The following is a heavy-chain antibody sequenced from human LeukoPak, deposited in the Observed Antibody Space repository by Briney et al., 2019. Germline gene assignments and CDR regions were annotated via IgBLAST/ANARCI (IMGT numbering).Heavy chain of an antibody. Sequence: ASVKVSCKASGGTFSSYAISWVRQAPGQGLEWMGRIIPIPGIANYAQKFQGRVTITADKSTSTAYMELSSLRSEDTAVYYCARDKVYYYDSSGYLPLFGFDYWGQGTLVTVSS. J-gene: IGHJ4*02. CDR2: IIPIPGIA. V-gene: IGHV1-69*04. D-gene: IGHD3-22*01. CDR1: GGTFSSYA. CDR3: ARDKVYYYDSSGYLPLFGFDY.